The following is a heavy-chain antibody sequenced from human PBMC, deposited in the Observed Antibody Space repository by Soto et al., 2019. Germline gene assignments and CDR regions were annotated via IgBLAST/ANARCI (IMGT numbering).Heavy chain of an antibody. CDR3: ATRGYIYGLDFHY. J-gene: IGHJ4*02. CDR2: IYNSGST. Sequence: QLQLQESGPGLVKPSETLSLTCTVSGGSISSSSGYWGWFRQPPGKGLEWIGSIYNSGSTDYNPSLKSRVTRSVDTSKNQFSLKLSSVTAADTAVYYCATRGYIYGLDFHYWGQGILVTVSS. D-gene: IGHD5-18*01. CDR1: GGSISSSSGY. V-gene: IGHV4-39*01.